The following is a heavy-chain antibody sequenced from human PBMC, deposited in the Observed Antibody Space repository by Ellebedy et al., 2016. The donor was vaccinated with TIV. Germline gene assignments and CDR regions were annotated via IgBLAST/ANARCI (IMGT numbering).Heavy chain of an antibody. J-gene: IGHJ4*02. CDR3: ARIKSYCSGGSCYSSGGSDY. V-gene: IGHV5-51*01. CDR2: IYPGDSDT. D-gene: IGHD2-15*01. Sequence: KVSCKGSGYSFTSYWIGWVRQMPGKGLEWMGIIYPGDSDTRYSPSFQGQVTISADKSISTAYLQWSSLKASDTAMYYCARIKSYCSGGSCYSSGGSDYWGQGTLVTVSS. CDR1: GYSFTSYW.